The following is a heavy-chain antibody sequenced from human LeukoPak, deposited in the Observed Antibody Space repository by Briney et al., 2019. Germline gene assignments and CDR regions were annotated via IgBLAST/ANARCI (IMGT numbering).Heavy chain of an antibody. CDR1: GFTFSSYW. CDR2: IHNDGST. Sequence: GGSLRLSCAASGFTFSSYWMTWVRQAPGEGPEWVSVIHNDGSTYYTDSVKGRFTISRDNSKNTLYLQMNSLRVEDTAVYYCAALARDYWGQGTLVTVSS. J-gene: IGHJ4*02. V-gene: IGHV3-53*01. D-gene: IGHD3-3*02. CDR3: AALARDY.